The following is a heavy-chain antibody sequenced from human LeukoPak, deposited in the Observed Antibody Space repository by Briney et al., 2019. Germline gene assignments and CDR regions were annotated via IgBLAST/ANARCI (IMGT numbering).Heavy chain of an antibody. D-gene: IGHD3-22*01. V-gene: IGHV4-59*01. CDR2: IYYSGST. Sequence: ASETLSLTCTVSGGSISSYYWSWLRQPPGKGLEWIGYIYYSGSTNYNPSLKSRVTISVDTSKNQFSLKLSSVTAADTAVYYCARGAFYYYDSSGYELFDYWGQGTLVTVSS. CDR3: ARGAFYYYDSSGYELFDY. CDR1: GGSISSYY. J-gene: IGHJ4*02.